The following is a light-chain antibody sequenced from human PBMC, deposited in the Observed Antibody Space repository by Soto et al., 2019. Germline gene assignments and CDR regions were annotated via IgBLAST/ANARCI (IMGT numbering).Light chain of an antibody. CDR3: QQYHTDWT. CDR1: QSIGRN. V-gene: IGKV1-39*01. CDR2: TSS. Sequence: DIHMTQSPASLSASVGDRVTISCRASQSIGRNLNWYQQKAGKAPTLLMFTSSNLQSGVPSRFSGSGSGTEFTLTISSLQPDDFATYYCQQYHTDWTFGQGTKVDIK. J-gene: IGKJ1*01.